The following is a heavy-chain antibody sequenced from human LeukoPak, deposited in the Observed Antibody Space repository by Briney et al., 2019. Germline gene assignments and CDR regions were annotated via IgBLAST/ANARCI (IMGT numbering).Heavy chain of an antibody. CDR3: AREGPYYYDSYATFDIDY. J-gene: IGHJ4*02. CDR2: INPNSGGT. Sequence: AASVKVSCKASGYTFTGYYMHWVRQAPGQGLEWMGWINPNSGGTNYAQKFQGRVTMTRDTSISTAYVELSRLRSDDTAVYYCAREGPYYYDSYATFDIDYWGQGTLVTVSS. V-gene: IGHV1-2*02. D-gene: IGHD3-22*01. CDR1: GYTFTGYY.